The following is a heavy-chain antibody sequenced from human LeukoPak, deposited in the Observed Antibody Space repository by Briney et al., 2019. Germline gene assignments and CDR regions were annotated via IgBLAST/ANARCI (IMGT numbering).Heavy chain of an antibody. Sequence: GGSLRLSCAASGFTFSSYSMNWVRQAPGKGLEWVSSISSSSSYIYYADSVKGRFTISRDNAKNSLYLQMNSLRAEDTAVYYCAIDYPIAAAAADYWGQGTLVTVSS. CDR2: ISSSSSYI. J-gene: IGHJ4*02. V-gene: IGHV3-21*01. D-gene: IGHD6-13*01. CDR1: GFTFSSYS. CDR3: AIDYPIAAAAADY.